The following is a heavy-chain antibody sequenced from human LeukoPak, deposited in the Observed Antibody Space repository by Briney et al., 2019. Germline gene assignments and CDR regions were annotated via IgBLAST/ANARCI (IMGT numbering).Heavy chain of an antibody. D-gene: IGHD4-17*01. V-gene: IGHV4-34*01. CDR3: ASRYGDYGGWFDP. CDR1: AGSFSGYY. CDR2: INHSGST. Sequence: PSETLSLTCAVYAGSFSGYYWSWIRQPPGKGLEWIGEINHSGSTNYNPSLKTRVTISIDTSKNQFSLKLSSVTAADTAVYYCASRYGDYGGWFDPWGQGTLVTVSS. J-gene: IGHJ5*02.